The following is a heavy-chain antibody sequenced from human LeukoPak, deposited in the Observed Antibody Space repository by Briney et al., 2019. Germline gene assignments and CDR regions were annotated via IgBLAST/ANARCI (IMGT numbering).Heavy chain of an antibody. J-gene: IGHJ5*02. V-gene: IGHV3-21*04. CDR2: ISGSSSYI. D-gene: IGHD1-26*01. CDR1: GFTFSSYS. Sequence: KAGGSLRLSCAASGFTFSSYSMNWVRQAPGKGLEWVSSISGSSSYIYYADSVKGRFTISRDNAKNSLYLQMNSLRAEDTAVYYCARDEVGLPGTPKFDPWGQGTLVTVSS. CDR3: ARDEVGLPGTPKFDP.